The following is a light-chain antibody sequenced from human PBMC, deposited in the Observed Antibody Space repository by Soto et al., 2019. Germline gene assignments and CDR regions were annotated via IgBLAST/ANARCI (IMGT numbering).Light chain of an antibody. CDR1: QSLLHSNGYNY. CDR3: QQYSNWPLT. J-gene: IGKJ4*01. Sequence: DIVMTQSPLSLPVTPGEPSSISCRSSQSLLHSNGYNYLDWYLQKPGQSPQLLIYKASTLKSGVPSRFSGSGSGTEFTLTISSLQSEDFAVYYCQQYSNWPLTFGGGTKVDIK. CDR2: KAS. V-gene: IGKV2-28*01.